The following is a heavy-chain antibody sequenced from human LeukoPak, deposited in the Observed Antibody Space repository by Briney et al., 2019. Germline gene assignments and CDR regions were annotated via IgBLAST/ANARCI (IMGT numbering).Heavy chain of an antibody. CDR2: ISGGGGST. CDR3: AKGPHAVAGPGFDY. Sequence: GGSLRLSCAASGFTFSSYAMSWVRQAPGKGLEWVSTISGGGGSTYYADSVKGRFTISRDNSKNTLYLQMNSLRAEDTAVYYCAKGPHAVAGPGFDYWGQGTLVTVSS. J-gene: IGHJ4*02. D-gene: IGHD6-19*01. V-gene: IGHV3-23*01. CDR1: GFTFSSYA.